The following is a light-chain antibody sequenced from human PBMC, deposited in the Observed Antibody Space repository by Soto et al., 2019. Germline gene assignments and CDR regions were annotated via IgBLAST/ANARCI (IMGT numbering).Light chain of an antibody. Sequence: DIQMTQSPSAMSASVGDRVTITCRASHVISNYLAWFQQKPGKVPKRLIYLASSLDSGVPSRFSGSGSGAQFTLTISNLQPEDFATYYCLQHDSYPWTFGQGTKVEIK. CDR2: LAS. CDR1: HVISNY. V-gene: IGKV1-17*03. J-gene: IGKJ1*01. CDR3: LQHDSYPWT.